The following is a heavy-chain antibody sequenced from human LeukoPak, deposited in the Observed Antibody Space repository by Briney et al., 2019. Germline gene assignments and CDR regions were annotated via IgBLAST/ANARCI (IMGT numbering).Heavy chain of an antibody. CDR1: GGSISSSSYY. D-gene: IGHD3-3*02. Sequence: PSETLSLTCTVSGGSISSSSYYWSWIRQPAGKGLEWIGRIYTSGSTNYNPSLKSRVTISVDTSKNQFSLKLSSVTAADTAVYYCARDMRIFGVLPVGGGAFDIWGQGTMVTVSS. V-gene: IGHV4-61*02. CDR2: IYTSGST. J-gene: IGHJ3*02. CDR3: ARDMRIFGVLPVGGGAFDI.